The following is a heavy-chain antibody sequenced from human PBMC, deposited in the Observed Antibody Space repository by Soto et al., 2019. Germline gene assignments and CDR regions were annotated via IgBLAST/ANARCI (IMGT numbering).Heavy chain of an antibody. CDR3: AADLTLTYDFWSGHSRGYGMDV. J-gene: IGHJ6*02. D-gene: IGHD3-3*01. CDR2: IVVGSGNT. CDR1: GFTFTSSA. Sequence: SVKVSCKASGFTFTSSAVQWVRQARGQRLEWIGWIVVGSGNTNYAQKFQERVTITRDMSTSTAYMELSSLRSEDTAVYYCAADLTLTYDFWSGHSRGYGMDVWGQGTTVTVSS. V-gene: IGHV1-58*01.